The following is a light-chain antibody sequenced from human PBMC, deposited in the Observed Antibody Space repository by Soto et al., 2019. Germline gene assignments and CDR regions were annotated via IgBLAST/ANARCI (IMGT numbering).Light chain of an antibody. CDR1: QSVSSY. J-gene: IGKJ4*01. CDR2: DAS. Sequence: EIVLTQSPAPLSLSPGERATLSCRASQSVSSYLAWYHQKPGQAPRLLIYDASNGVTGIPARFSGSGSGTDFTLTISSLEPDDYAVYYCQERSNWSPLTFGGGTKVEIK. CDR3: QERSNWSPLT. V-gene: IGKV3-11*01.